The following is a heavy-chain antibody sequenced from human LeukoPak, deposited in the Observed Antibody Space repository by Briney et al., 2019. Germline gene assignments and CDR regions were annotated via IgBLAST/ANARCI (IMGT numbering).Heavy chain of an antibody. CDR2: IIPIFGTA. J-gene: IGHJ4*02. D-gene: IGHD5-24*01. V-gene: IGHV1-69*13. CDR3: ARGAEMATSYFDY. Sequence: ASVKVSFKASGGTFSSYAISWVRQAPGQGLEWMGGIIPIFGTANYAQKFQGRVTITADESTSTAYMELSSLRSEDTAVYYCARGAEMATSYFDYWGQGTLVTVSS. CDR1: GGTFSSYA.